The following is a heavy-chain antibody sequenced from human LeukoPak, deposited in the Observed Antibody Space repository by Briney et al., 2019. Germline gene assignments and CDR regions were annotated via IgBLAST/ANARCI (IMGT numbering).Heavy chain of an antibody. CDR1: GFTFNNCA. J-gene: IGHJ2*01. Sequence: GGSLRLSCAASGFTFNNCAMSWVRQAPGKGLEWVSGISESGSSTDYADSVKDRFTISRDNSKNTLYLQMDSLRAEDTAIYHCAKDRPGDYSTYWYFDLWGRGTLVTVSS. D-gene: IGHD4-11*01. CDR2: ISESGSST. V-gene: IGHV3-23*01. CDR3: AKDRPGDYSTYWYFDL.